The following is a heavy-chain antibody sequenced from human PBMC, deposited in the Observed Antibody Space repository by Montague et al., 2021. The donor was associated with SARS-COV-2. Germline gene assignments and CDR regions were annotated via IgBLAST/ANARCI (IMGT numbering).Heavy chain of an antibody. CDR1: VSWNSGAD. CDR3: ARGDHPQSGSWYLFDT. V-gene: IGHV4-4*07. J-gene: IGHJ4*02. D-gene: IGHD6-13*01. Sequence: SETLSLTCSRLVSWNSGADRKSTRLNSRNQLKSYAVFCSRNNANYSPSLKSRVTTSVDTSQNQFSLKLNSLTAADTAGYYCARGDHPQSGSWYLFDTWGQGALVTVSS. CDR2: FCSRNNA.